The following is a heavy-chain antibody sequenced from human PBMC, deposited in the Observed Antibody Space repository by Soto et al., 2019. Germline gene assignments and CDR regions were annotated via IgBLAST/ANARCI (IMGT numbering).Heavy chain of an antibody. CDR2: LSYDGSNK. CDR1: GFTFSSYA. CDR3: ARGERCSSTSCYTRKYYYGMDV. J-gene: IGHJ6*02. Sequence: GGSLRLSGAASGFTFSSYAMHGVGQAPGKGLEGVAVLSYDGSNKYYADPVKGRFTISRDNSKNTLYLQMNSLRAEDTAVYYCARGERCSSTSCYTRKYYYGMDVWGQGTTVTVSS. V-gene: IGHV3-30-3*01. D-gene: IGHD2-2*02.